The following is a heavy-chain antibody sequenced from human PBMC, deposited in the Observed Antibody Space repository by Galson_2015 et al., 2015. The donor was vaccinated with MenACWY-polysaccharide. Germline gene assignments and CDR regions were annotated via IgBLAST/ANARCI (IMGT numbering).Heavy chain of an antibody. D-gene: IGHD2-15*01. CDR2: LSATGGTI. Sequence: SLRLSCAGSGLTFGNHAMSWVRQAPGKGLEWVSGLSATGGTIYYADSVKGRFTISGDNSKSTLYLQMNSLGAEDTAVYYCAKDRGHCSGGSCYQFFYGMDVWGQGTTVTVSS. V-gene: IGHV3-23*01. CDR3: AKDRGHCSGGSCYQFFYGMDV. J-gene: IGHJ6*02. CDR1: GLTFGNHA.